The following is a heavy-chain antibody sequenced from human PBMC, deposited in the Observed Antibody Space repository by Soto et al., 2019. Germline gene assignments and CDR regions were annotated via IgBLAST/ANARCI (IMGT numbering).Heavy chain of an antibody. CDR2: ISDGGASI. Sequence: GSRRLSCEASGFSFSSFAMKWVRQAPGRGLEWVSYISDGGASIYYADSLKGRFTISRDNAKNSLSLQMNNLRAEDTAVYYCARENSVQAWLHHFDHWGLGTLVTVSS. V-gene: IGHV3-48*03. J-gene: IGHJ4*02. CDR3: ARENSVQAWLHHFDH. CDR1: GFSFSSFA. D-gene: IGHD5-18*01.